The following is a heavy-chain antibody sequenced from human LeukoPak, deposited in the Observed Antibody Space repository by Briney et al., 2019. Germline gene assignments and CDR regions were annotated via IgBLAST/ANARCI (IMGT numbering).Heavy chain of an antibody. D-gene: IGHD3-10*01. Sequence: ASVKVSCKASGGTFSSYAISWVRQAPGQGLEWMGGIIPIFGTANYAQKFQGRVTMTRDTSISTAYMELSRLRSDDTAVYYCARDPGYYGSGSWFSWGQGTLVTVSS. J-gene: IGHJ5*02. CDR2: IIPIFGTA. CDR3: ARDPGYYGSGSWFS. CDR1: GGTFSSYA. V-gene: IGHV1-69*05.